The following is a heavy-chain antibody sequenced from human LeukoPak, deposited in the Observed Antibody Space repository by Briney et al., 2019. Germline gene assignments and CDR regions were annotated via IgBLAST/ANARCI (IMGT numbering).Heavy chain of an antibody. CDR1: GFTVSSNY. CDR2: IYSGGST. V-gene: IGHV3-66*04. D-gene: IGHD5-12*01. CDR3: ASQRGYSGYAWFDP. Sequence: GGSLRLSCAASGFTVSSNYMSWVRQAPGKGLEWVSVIYSGGSTYYADSEKGRFTISRDNSKNTLYLQMNSLRAEDTAVYYCASQRGYSGYAWFDPWGQGTLVTVSS. J-gene: IGHJ5*02.